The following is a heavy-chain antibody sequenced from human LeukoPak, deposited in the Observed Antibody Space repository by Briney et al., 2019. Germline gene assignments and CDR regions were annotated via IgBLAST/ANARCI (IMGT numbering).Heavy chain of an antibody. V-gene: IGHV1-18*01. CDR3: AKPNWNPETDWFGP. CDR1: GYTFTSYG. J-gene: IGHJ5*02. D-gene: IGHD1-1*01. Sequence: ASVKVSCKASGYTFTSYGISWVRQAPGQGLEWMGWISAYNGNTNYAQKLQGRVTMTTDTSTSTAYMELRSLRSDDTAVYYCAKPNWNPETDWFGPWGQGTQVTVSS. CDR2: ISAYNGNT.